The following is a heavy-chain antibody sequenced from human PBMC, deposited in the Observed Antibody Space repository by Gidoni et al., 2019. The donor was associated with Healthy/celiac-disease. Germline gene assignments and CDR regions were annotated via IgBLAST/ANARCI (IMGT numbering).Heavy chain of an antibody. Sequence: EVQLLESGGGLVQPGGSLRLSCAASGFTFSSYARSWVRQAPGKGLEWVSAISGSGGSTYYADSVKGRFTISRDNSKNTLYLQMNSLRAEDTAVYYCAKDGPDYGSGSYYPDYWGQGTLVTVSS. CDR1: GFTFSSYA. CDR3: AKDGPDYGSGSYYPDY. J-gene: IGHJ4*02. D-gene: IGHD3-10*01. CDR2: ISGSGGST. V-gene: IGHV3-23*01.